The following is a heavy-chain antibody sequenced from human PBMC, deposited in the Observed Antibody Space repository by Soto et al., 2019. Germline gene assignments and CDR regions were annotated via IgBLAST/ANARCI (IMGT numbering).Heavy chain of an antibody. J-gene: IGHJ4*02. CDR1: GYTFTRDG. CDR3: ARWSEGSSWYWYGFDY. V-gene: IGHV1-18*01. Sequence: QVQLVQSGAEVKKPGASVKVSCKASGYTFTRDGISWVRQAPGQGLEWMGWISAYNCNTNYAQKLQGRVTMTTDTSTSTAYLELRSLRADYTAVDYCARWSEGSSWYWYGFDYWGQGTLVTVSS. CDR2: ISAYNCNT. D-gene: IGHD6-13*01.